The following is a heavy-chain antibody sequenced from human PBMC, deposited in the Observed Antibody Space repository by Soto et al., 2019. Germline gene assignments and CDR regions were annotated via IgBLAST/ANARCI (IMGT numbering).Heavy chain of an antibody. J-gene: IGHJ4*02. Sequence: SETLSLTCTVSGGSISSSSYYWGWIRQPPGKGLEWIGSIYYSGSTYYNPSLKSRVTISVDTSKNQFSLKLSSVTAAVTAVYYCARRGATVTMYYFDYWGQGTLVTVS. CDR2: IYYSGST. V-gene: IGHV4-39*01. D-gene: IGHD4-17*01. CDR3: ARRGATVTMYYFDY. CDR1: GGSISSSSYY.